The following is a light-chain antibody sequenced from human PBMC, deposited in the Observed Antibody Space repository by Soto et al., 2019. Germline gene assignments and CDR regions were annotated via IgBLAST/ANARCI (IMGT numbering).Light chain of an antibody. CDR1: SSDVGGYNY. CDR2: DVS. CDR3: SSYTSSSTLV. Sequence: QSVLTQPASVSGSPGQSIIISCTGTSSDVGGYNYVSWYQQHPGKAPKLMIYDVSNRPSGVSNRFSGSKSGNTASLTISGLQAEDEADYYCSSYTSSSTLVFDGGTKVTVL. J-gene: IGLJ2*01. V-gene: IGLV2-14*01.